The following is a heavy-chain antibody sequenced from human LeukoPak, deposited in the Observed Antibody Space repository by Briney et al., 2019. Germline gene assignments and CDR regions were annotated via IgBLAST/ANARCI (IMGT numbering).Heavy chain of an antibody. Sequence: SETLSLTCTVSGGSISSYYWNWIRQPPGKGLEWIGYIYYSGSTNYNPSLKSRVTISVDTSKNQFSLNLSSVTAADTAVYYCARVMITTTFYFDYWGKGTLVTVSS. CDR1: GGSISSYY. CDR3: ARVMITTTFYFDY. V-gene: IGHV4-59*01. CDR2: IYYSGST. D-gene: IGHD3-16*01. J-gene: IGHJ4*02.